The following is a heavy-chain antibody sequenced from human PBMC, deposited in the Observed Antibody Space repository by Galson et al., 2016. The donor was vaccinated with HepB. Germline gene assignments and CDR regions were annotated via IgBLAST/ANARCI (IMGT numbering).Heavy chain of an antibody. CDR2: INHSGST. Sequence: SETLSLNCAVYGGSFSGYYWNWIRQPPGKGLEWIGEINHSGSTNYNPSLKSRVTLSIDTSKKQFSLKLSSVSAADTAVYYCARGPRPSSRGLRPTRARGRDNAFDMWGQGTMVTVSS. J-gene: IGHJ3*02. V-gene: IGHV4-34*01. CDR1: GGSFSGYY. D-gene: IGHD3-10*01. CDR3: ARGPRPSSRGLRPTRARGRDNAFDM.